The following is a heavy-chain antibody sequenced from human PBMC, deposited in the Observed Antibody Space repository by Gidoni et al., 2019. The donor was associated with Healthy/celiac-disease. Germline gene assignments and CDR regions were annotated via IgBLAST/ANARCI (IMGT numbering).Heavy chain of an antibody. CDR3: ARGGPGIAVAGNTNLHPYFQH. V-gene: IGHV1-18*01. Sequence: QVQLVQSGAEVKKPGASVKVSCKASGYTFTSYGIRWVRQAPGQGLEWMGWISAYNGNTNYAQKLQGRVTMTTDTSTSTAYMELRSLRSDDTAVYYCARGGPGIAVAGNTNLHPYFQHWGQGTLVTVSS. CDR1: GYTFTSYG. CDR2: ISAYNGNT. J-gene: IGHJ1*01. D-gene: IGHD6-19*01.